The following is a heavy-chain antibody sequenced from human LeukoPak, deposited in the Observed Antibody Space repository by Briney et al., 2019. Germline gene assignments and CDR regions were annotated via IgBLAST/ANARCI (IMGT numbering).Heavy chain of an antibody. D-gene: IGHD3-22*01. V-gene: IGHV1-69*05. CDR2: IIPIFGTA. J-gene: IGHJ4*02. CDR1: GGTFSSYA. Sequence: SVKVSCKASGGTFSSYAISWVRQAPGQGLEWMGGIIPIFGTANYAQKFQGWVTMTRDTSISTAYMELSRLRSDDTAVYYCARVAYDSSGYYHYYFDYWGQGTLVTVSS. CDR3: ARVAYDSSGYYHYYFDY.